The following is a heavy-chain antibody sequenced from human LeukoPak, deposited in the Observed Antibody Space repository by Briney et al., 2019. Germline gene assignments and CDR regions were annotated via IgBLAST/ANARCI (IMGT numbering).Heavy chain of an antibody. V-gene: IGHV3-48*03. CDR3: AGDYYGSGSYPFDY. D-gene: IGHD3-10*01. Sequence: PGGSLRLSCAASGFTFSSYEMNWVRQAPGKGLEWVSYISSSGNTIYYADSVKGRFTISRDNAKNSLYLQMNSLRAEDTAVYYCAGDYYGSGSYPFDYWGQGTLVTVSS. CDR2: ISSSGNTI. CDR1: GFTFSSYE. J-gene: IGHJ4*02.